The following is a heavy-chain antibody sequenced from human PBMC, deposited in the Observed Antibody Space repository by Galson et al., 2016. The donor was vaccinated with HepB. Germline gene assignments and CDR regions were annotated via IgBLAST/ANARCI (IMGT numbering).Heavy chain of an antibody. CDR3: ARDSSGWYQGLLGYFDL. D-gene: IGHD6-19*01. J-gene: IGHJ2*01. Sequence: SLRLSCAASGFTFSNYWMSWVRQAPGKGLEWVANIKQDGSEKYYVDSVKGRFTISRDNAKNSLYLHMNSLRAEDTAGFYCARDSSGWYQGLLGYFDLWGRGTLVTVSS. CDR2: IKQDGSEK. CDR1: GFTFSNYW. V-gene: IGHV3-7*03.